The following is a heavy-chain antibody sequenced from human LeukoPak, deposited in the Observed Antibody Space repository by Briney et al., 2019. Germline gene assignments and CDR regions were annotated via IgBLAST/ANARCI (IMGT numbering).Heavy chain of an antibody. CDR3: ARDEDYFDY. V-gene: IGHV3-30*04. CDR1: GFTFSSYE. J-gene: IGHJ4*02. Sequence: GGSLRLSCAGTGFTFSSYEMNWVRQAPGKGLEWVAFISYDGTNKYYADSVKGRFTISRDNAKNSLYLQMNSLRAEDTAVYYCARDEDYFDYWGQGTLVTVSS. CDR2: ISYDGTNK.